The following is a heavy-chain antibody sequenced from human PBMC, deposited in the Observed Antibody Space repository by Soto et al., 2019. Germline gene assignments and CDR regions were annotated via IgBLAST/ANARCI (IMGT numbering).Heavy chain of an antibody. CDR3: AGDPYYYASDY. V-gene: IGHV3-11*01. CDR2: ISGSGSTI. Sequence: PGGSLRLSCAASGFTFSDHYMTWIRQAPGKGLEWVSYISGSGSTIYYAHSVKGRFSVSRDNAKNSLYLQMNSLRAGDTAVYFCAGDPYYYASDYWGQGTLVNVSS. CDR1: GFTFSDHY. J-gene: IGHJ4*02. D-gene: IGHD3-10*01.